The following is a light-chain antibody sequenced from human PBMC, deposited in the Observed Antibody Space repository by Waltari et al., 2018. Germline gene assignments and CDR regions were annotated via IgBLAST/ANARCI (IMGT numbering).Light chain of an antibody. V-gene: IGKV4-1*01. CDR3: HQYYSTPFT. J-gene: IGKJ2*01. CDR2: WAS. CDR1: QSVLYSSNNKNQ. Sequence: DIVMTQSPESLPVSLGEGATINCKSSQSVLYSSNNKNQLAWYQQKPGQPPKLLLYWASTRESGVPDRFSGSGSETDFTLTISSLQAEDVAVYYCHQYYSTPFTFGQGTKLEIK.